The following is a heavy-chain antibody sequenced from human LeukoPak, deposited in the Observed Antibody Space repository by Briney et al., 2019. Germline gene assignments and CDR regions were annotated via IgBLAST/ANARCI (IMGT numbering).Heavy chain of an antibody. J-gene: IGHJ4*02. CDR2: ISSSSSYI. CDR3: AITLEDSSGYSIDY. CDR1: GFTFSGYS. V-gene: IGHV3-21*01. D-gene: IGHD3-22*01. Sequence: GGSLRLSCAASGFTFSGYSMNWVRQATGKGLEWVSSISSSSSYIYYADSVKGRFTISRDNAKNSLYLQMNSLRAEDTAVYYCAITLEDSSGYSIDYWGQGTLVTVSS.